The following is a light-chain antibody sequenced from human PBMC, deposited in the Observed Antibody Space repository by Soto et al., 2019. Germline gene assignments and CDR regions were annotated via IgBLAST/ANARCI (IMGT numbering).Light chain of an antibody. CDR1: SSDVGGYNY. Sequence: SALTQAASVSGSPVQSISISCTGTSSDVGGYNYVSWYQQHPGKAPKLMIYDVSNRPSGVSNRFSGSKSGNTASLTISGLQAEDEADYYCSSSTSSSPYVFGTGTKVTVL. J-gene: IGLJ1*01. V-gene: IGLV2-14*01. CDR3: SSSTSSSPYV. CDR2: DVS.